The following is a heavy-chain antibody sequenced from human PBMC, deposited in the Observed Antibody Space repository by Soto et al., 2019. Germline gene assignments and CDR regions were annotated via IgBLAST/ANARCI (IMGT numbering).Heavy chain of an antibody. CDR2: VSGDGNSK. Sequence: GESLRLSYEASGFTFSSCGMHWVRQVPGKGLEWVAEVSGDGNSKHYVDSVRGRFTISRDNSKSTLYLEMNSPGIEDPAVYYCAKAGYYDRSGDYYYFHYWGLGTLVTVSS. CDR3: AKAGYYDRSGDYYYFHY. CDR1: GFTFSSCG. J-gene: IGHJ4*03. D-gene: IGHD3-22*01. V-gene: IGHV3-30*18.